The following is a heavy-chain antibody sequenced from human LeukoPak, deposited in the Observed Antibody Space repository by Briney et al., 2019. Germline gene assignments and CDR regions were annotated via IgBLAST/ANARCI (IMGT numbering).Heavy chain of an antibody. CDR3: ARGYCTNGVCSENLGY. J-gene: IGHJ4*02. CDR1: GYTFTSYY. CDR2: INPSGGST. V-gene: IGHV1-46*01. Sequence: GGSVKVSCKASGYTFTSYYMHWVRQAPGQGLEWMGIINPSGGSTSYAQKFQGRVTMTRDTSTSTVYMELSSLRSEDTAVYYCARGYCTNGVCSENLGYWGQGTLVTVSS. D-gene: IGHD2-8*01.